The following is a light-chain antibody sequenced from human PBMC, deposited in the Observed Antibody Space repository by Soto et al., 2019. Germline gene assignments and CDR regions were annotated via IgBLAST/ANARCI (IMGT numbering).Light chain of an antibody. J-gene: IGKJ3*01. CDR2: AAS. Sequence: DIQMTQSPSSLSASVGDRVTITCRASQSISSYLNWYQQKPGKAPKLAIYAASSLQSGVPSRFSGSGSGTDFTLTISSLQPEDFATYYCQQSYSTWQTFGPGAKVDIK. CDR1: QSISSY. CDR3: QQSYSTWQT. V-gene: IGKV1-39*01.